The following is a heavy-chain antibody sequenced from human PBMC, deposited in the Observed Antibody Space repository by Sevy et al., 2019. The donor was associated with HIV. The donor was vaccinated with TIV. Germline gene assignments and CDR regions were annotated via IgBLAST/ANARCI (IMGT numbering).Heavy chain of an antibody. CDR2: ISAYNGNT. CDR3: ARYSSSWYPPPFDY. D-gene: IGHD6-13*01. CDR1: GYTFTSYG. V-gene: IGHV1-18*01. J-gene: IGHJ4*02. Sequence: ASVKVSCKASGYTFTSYGISWVRQAPGQGLEWMGWISAYNGNTNYAQKLQGRDTMTTDTSTSTAYMELRSLRSDDTAVYYCARYSSSWYPPPFDYWGEGTLVSVSS.